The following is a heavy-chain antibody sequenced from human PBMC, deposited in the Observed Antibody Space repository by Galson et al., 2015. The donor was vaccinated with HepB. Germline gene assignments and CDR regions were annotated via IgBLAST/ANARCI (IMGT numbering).Heavy chain of an antibody. J-gene: IGHJ4*02. CDR1: GFTFSSYA. CDR2: ISGSGGST. V-gene: IGHV3-23*01. CDR3: AKMPNHSSGWQAPFFDY. D-gene: IGHD6-19*01. Sequence: SLRLSCAASGFTFSSYAMSWVRQAPGKGLEWVSAISGSGGSTYYADSVKGRFTISRDNSKNTLYLQMNSLRAEGTAVYYCAKMPNHSSGWQAPFFDYWGQGTLVTVSS.